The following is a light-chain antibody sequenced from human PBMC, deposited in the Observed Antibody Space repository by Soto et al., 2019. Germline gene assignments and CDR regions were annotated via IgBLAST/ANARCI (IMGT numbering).Light chain of an antibody. CDR1: SSDVGGYDF. V-gene: IGLV2-8*01. J-gene: IGLJ2*01. Sequence: QSALTQPPSASGSRGQSVTISCTGTSSDVGGYDFVSWYQQHPGKAPKLLIYEVTKRPSGVPDRFPGSKSGHTASLTVSGLQAEDEADYYCSSHAGSNNLLFGGGTKLTVL. CDR3: SSHAGSNNLL. CDR2: EVT.